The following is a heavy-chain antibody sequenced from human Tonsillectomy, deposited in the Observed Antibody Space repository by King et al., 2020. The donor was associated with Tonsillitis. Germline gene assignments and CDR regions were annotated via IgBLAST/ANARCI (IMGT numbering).Heavy chain of an antibody. CDR3: ARGGYSCGYVANFDY. Sequence: VQLVESGGGLVQPGGSLRLSCAASGFTFSSYWMFWVRQAPGKGLVWVSRINTDGSNTVYADSVKGRFTISRDNAKNTLYLQMNSLRAEDTAVYYCARGGYSCGYVANFDYWGQGTLVTVSS. J-gene: IGHJ4*02. V-gene: IGHV3-74*01. D-gene: IGHD5-18*01. CDR2: INTDGSNT. CDR1: GFTFSSYW.